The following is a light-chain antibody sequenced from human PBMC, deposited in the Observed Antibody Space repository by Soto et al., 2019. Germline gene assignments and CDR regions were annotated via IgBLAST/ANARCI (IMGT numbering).Light chain of an antibody. Sequence: DIQLTQSPSFLSASVGDRVTITCRASQGISSYLAWYQQKPGKAPKLLIYAASTLQSGVPSRFSVSGSGTEFTLTISSLQPEDFATYYCQQLNSYLFTFGPGNKVDIK. V-gene: IGKV1-9*01. CDR1: QGISSY. J-gene: IGKJ3*01. CDR3: QQLNSYLFT. CDR2: AAS.